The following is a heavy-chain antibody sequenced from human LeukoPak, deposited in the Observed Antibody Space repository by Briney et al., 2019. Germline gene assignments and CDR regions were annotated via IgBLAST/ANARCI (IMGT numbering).Heavy chain of an antibody. V-gene: IGHV3-64D*09. CDR2: ISSHGGST. Sequence: GGSLRLSCSASGFTFSNYAMHWVRQAPGKGLEYVSAISSHGGSTYHADSVKGRFTISRDNSKNTLYLQMSSLRAEDTAVYYCVVTIYSGYDFDYWGQGTLVTVSS. CDR1: GFTFSNYA. D-gene: IGHD5-12*01. J-gene: IGHJ4*02. CDR3: VVTIYSGYDFDY.